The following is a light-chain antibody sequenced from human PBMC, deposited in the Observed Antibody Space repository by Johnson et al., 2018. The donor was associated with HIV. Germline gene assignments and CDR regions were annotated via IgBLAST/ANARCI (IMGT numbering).Light chain of an antibody. CDR3: GTWDSSLSAGV. J-gene: IGLJ1*01. CDR2: ENN. V-gene: IGLV1-51*02. Sequence: QSVLTQPPSVSAAPGQKVTISCSGSSSNIGNNYVSWYQQLPGTAPKLLIYENNKRPSGIPDRFSGSKSGTSATLGITGLKPVDEADYYCGTWDSSLSAGVFGTGTKVTVL. CDR1: SSNIGNNY.